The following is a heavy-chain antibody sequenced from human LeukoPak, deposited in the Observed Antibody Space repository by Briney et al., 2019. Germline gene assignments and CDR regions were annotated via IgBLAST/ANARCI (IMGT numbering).Heavy chain of an antibody. Sequence: GGSLRLSCSASGFIFASYGMNWVRQAPGSGLQWVAYISAGGSNTFYADSVKGRFTISRDDADNFLHLQMNSVSAEDTAVYYCARSAVQANTPFYFDFWGQGALVTVSS. CDR3: ARSAVQANTPFYFDF. V-gene: IGHV3-48*01. CDR1: GFIFASYG. J-gene: IGHJ4*02. CDR2: ISAGGSNT. D-gene: IGHD1-26*01.